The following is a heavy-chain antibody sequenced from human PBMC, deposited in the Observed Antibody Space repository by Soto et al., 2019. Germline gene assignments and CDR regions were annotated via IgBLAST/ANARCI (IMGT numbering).Heavy chain of an antibody. CDR3: ARGWFGPDV. J-gene: IGHJ6*03. CDR1: EFTFSGRS. D-gene: IGHD3-10*01. Sequence: EVQLVESGGGLVQPEGSLRLSCAASEFTFSGRSVHWVRQAPGKGLVWVSGIDKVGTDSTYADSVKGRFTSSRDDAKNTVYLQMYSLRVEDTAVYYCARGWFGPDVWGKGTTVTVSS. V-gene: IGHV3-74*01. CDR2: IDKVGTDS.